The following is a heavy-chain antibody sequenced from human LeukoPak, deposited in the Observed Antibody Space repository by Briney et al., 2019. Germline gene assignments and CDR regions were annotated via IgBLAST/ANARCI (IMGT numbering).Heavy chain of an antibody. J-gene: IGHJ4*02. CDR1: GFTFSSYW. D-gene: IGHD1-26*01. CDR3: ARDPQWELHASHFDY. Sequence: GGSLRLSCAASGFTFSSYWMSWVRQAPGKGLEWVANIKQDGSEKYYVDSVKGRFTISRDNAKNSLYLQMDSLRAEDTAVYYCARDPQWELHASHFDYWGQGTLVTVSS. V-gene: IGHV3-7*01. CDR2: IKQDGSEK.